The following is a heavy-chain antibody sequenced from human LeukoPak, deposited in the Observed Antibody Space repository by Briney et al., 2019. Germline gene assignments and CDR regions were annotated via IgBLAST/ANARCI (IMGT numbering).Heavy chain of an antibody. D-gene: IGHD6-13*01. CDR1: GVSIYSINW. V-gene: IGHV4-4*02. CDR2: IYHSGST. J-gene: IGHJ4*02. Sequence: SSETLSLTCAVSGVSIYSINWWSWVRQPPGKGLEWIGEIYHSGSTNYNPSLKSRVTISVDKSKNQFSLKLSSVTAADTAVYYCAIDLVGSNSSEEENDYWGQGTLVTVSS. CDR3: AIDLVGSNSSEEENDY.